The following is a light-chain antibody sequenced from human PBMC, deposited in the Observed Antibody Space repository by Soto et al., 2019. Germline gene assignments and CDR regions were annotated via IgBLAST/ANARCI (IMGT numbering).Light chain of an antibody. CDR2: DVS. Sequence: SVLTQPASVSGSSGQSITISCTGTSSNDGGYNYVSWYQHHPGKAPKLLIYDVSNRPSGVSNRFSGSKSDNTASLTISGLQPEDEADYYCSSYTTSNTRQIVFGTGTKVTVL. CDR3: SSYTTSNTRQIV. V-gene: IGLV2-14*03. CDR1: SSNDGGYNY. J-gene: IGLJ1*01.